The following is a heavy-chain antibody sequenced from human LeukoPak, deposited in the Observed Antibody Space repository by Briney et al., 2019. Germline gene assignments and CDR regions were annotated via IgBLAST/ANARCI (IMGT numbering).Heavy chain of an antibody. CDR2: IYYSGST. D-gene: IGHD2-2*01. Sequence: KPSETLSLTCTVSGGSISSSSYYWGWIRQPPGKGLEWIGRIYYSGSTYYDPSLKSRVTISVDTSKNQFSLKLSSVTAADTAVYYCARQRGTRNWFDPWGQGTLVTVSS. CDR1: GGSISSSSYY. CDR3: ARQRGTRNWFDP. J-gene: IGHJ5*02. V-gene: IGHV4-39*01.